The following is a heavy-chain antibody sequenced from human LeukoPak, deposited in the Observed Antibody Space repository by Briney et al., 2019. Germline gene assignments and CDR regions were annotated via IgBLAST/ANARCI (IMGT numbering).Heavy chain of an antibody. CDR1: GLTFSNYA. J-gene: IGHJ4*02. V-gene: IGHV3-74*01. D-gene: IGHD5-12*01. CDR3: ARDRGYTQDY. Sequence: GGSLRLSCAASGLTFSNYAMSWVRQAPGKGLVWVSHIKSDGSSTSYADSVKGRFTISRDNAKNTLYLQMNSLRAEDTAVYFCARDRGYTQDYWGQGTLVTVSS. CDR2: IKSDGSST.